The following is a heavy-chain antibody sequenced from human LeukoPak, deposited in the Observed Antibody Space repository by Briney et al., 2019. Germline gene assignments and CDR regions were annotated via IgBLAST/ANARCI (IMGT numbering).Heavy chain of an antibody. CDR1: GGTFSSYA. Sequence: SVKVSCKASGGTFSSYAISWVRQAPGQGLEWMGGIIPIFGTANYAQKFQGRVTITADESTSTAYMELSSLRSEDTAVYYCARGDGELVVIPFDYWGQGTLVTVSS. D-gene: IGHD3-22*01. J-gene: IGHJ4*02. CDR2: IIPIFGTA. V-gene: IGHV1-69*13. CDR3: ARGDGELVVIPFDY.